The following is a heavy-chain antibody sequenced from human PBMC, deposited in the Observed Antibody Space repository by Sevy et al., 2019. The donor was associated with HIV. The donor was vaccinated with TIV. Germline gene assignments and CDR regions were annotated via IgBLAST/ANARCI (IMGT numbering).Heavy chain of an antibody. CDR1: GFTFSSYW. CDR3: ARPYCSSTSCYASIFGY. V-gene: IGHV3-74*01. Sequence: GGSLRLSCAASGFTFSSYWMHWVRQAPGKGLVWVSRINSDGSSTSYADSVKGRFTISRDNAKNTLYLQMNSLRADDMAMYYCARPYCSSTSCYASIFGYWGQGTRVTVSS. CDR2: INSDGSST. D-gene: IGHD2-2*01. J-gene: IGHJ4*02.